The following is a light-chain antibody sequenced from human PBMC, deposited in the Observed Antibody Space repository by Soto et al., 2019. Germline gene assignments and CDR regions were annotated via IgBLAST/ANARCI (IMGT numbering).Light chain of an antibody. CDR1: SSDVGSYSH. Sequence: QSALTQPASVAGSPGQSITSSCSGTSSDVGSYSHVAWYQQFPGKTPKLIIYEVTYRPSGVSHRFSASKSGNTASLTISGLQAGDEADYYCISYTGSSTSYVFGTGTKLTVL. V-gene: IGLV2-14*01. CDR2: EVT. J-gene: IGLJ1*01. CDR3: ISYTGSSTSYV.